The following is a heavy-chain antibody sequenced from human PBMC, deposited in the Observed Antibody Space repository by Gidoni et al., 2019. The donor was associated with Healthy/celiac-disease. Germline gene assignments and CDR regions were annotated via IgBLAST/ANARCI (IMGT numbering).Heavy chain of an antibody. CDR1: GCSISRSSYY. CDR2: IYYSGST. V-gene: IGHV4-39*01. Sequence: QLQLQESGPGLVKPSETLTLTCTVPGCSISRSSYYWGWIRQPPGKGLAWIGSIYYSGSTYYNPSLKSRVTISVDTSKNQFSLKLSSVTAADTAVYYCASQIPTVTTGWFDPWGQGTLVTVSS. J-gene: IGHJ5*02. CDR3: ASQIPTVTTGWFDP. D-gene: IGHD4-17*01.